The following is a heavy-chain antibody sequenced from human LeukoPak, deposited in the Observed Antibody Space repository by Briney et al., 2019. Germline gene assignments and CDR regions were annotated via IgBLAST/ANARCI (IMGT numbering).Heavy chain of an antibody. V-gene: IGHV1-69*13. CDR2: IIPIFGTA. CDR1: VGTFSSYA. D-gene: IGHD3-10*01. Sequence: SVKVSCMASVGTFSSYAISWVRQAPGQGLEWMGVIIPIFGTANYAQKSRGRVTITADESTSTAYMELSRLRSEDTAVYYCAGYGGGGHFDYWGQGTLVTVSS. J-gene: IGHJ4*02. CDR3: AGYGGGGHFDY.